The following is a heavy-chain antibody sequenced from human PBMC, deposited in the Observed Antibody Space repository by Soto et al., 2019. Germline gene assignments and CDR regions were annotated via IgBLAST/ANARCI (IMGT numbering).Heavy chain of an antibody. J-gene: IGHJ4*02. CDR3: ARDFEY. Sequence: GGSLRLSCAASGFTFSSYGIHWVRQAPGKGLEWVAVISYDGSNKYYADSVKGRFTISRDNSKNTLYLQMNSLRPEDTAVYYCARDFEYWGQGTLVTVSS. CDR2: ISYDGSNK. V-gene: IGHV3-30*03. CDR1: GFTFSSYG.